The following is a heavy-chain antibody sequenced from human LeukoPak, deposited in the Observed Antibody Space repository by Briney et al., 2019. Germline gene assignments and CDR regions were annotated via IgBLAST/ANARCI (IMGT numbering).Heavy chain of an antibody. V-gene: IGHV3-30*02. J-gene: IGHJ4*02. D-gene: IGHD3-10*01. CDR1: GFTFSSYG. CDR3: AKTPLDSFGAYFDY. CDR2: IRYDGSNK. Sequence: GGSLRLSCAASGFTFSSYGMHWVRQAPGKGLEWVAFIRYDGSNKYYADSVKGRFTISRDNSKNTLYLQMNSLRAEDTAVYYCAKTPLDSFGAYFDYWGQGTLVTVSS.